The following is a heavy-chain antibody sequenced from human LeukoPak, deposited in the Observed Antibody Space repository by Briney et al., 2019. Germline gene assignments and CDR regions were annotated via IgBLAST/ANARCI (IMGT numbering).Heavy chain of an antibody. CDR1: GFTVSSNY. D-gene: IGHD4-17*01. Sequence: PGGSLRLSCAASGFTVSSNYMSWVRQAPGKGLEWVSVIYSGGSTYYADSVKGRFTISRDNSKNTLYLQMNSLRAEDTAVYYCARSDYGDNWYFDLWGRGTLVTVSS. CDR3: ARSDYGDNWYFDL. V-gene: IGHV3-66*01. J-gene: IGHJ2*01. CDR2: IYSGGST.